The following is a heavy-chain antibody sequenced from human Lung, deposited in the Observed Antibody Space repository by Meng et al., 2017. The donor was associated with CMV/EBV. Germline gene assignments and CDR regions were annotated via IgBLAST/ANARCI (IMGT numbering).Heavy chain of an antibody. D-gene: IGHD7-27*01. CDR1: AVSTNTEENF. CDR2: ITYSGTA. V-gene: IGHV4-30-4*08. CDR3: ARDRQHWALGRFYGLDV. Sequence: SETLSLTCNVSAVSTNTEENFWTWIRQSPGKGLEWIGLITYSGTAYYNSALKSRVTISSDTSTNQFSLNLKSMNAADTAVYYCARDRQHWALGRFYGLDVWGRGTPVTVSS. J-gene: IGHJ6*02.